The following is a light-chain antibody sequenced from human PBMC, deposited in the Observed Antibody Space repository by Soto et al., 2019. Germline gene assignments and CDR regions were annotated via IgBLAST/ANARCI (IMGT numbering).Light chain of an antibody. V-gene: IGKV3-11*01. CDR2: DAS. Sequence: EIVLTQSPAPLSLSPGERATLSCRSSQSVSSYLACYQQKPGQAPRLLIYDASNRATGITARFSGSGSGTDFTLTISSLEPEDFAVYACQQSSNWPPGITVGGGTKVEIK. J-gene: IGKJ4*01. CDR3: QQSSNWPPGIT. CDR1: QSVSSY.